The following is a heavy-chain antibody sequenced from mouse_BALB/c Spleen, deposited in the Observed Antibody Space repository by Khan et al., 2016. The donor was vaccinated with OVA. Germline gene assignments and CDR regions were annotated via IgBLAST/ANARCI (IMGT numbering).Heavy chain of an antibody. CDR2: IWSGGNT. CDR3: ARKRCDHYNLDY. Sequence: QVQLQQSGPGLVQPSQSLSITCTVSGFSLTNYGVHWVRQPPGKGLEWLGLIWSGGNTDYNPAFISRLSISKDNTKSQVFFKMNSLQADDTAIYFCARKRCDHYNLDYLGQGTSVTVSS. D-gene: IGHD1-1*01. V-gene: IGHV2-4*02. J-gene: IGHJ4*01. CDR1: GFSLTNYG.